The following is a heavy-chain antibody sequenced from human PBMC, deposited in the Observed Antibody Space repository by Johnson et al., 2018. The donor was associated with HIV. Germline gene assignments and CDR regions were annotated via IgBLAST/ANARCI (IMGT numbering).Heavy chain of an antibody. Sequence: VQLVESGGGLVQPGGSLRLSCAASGFTFSSYAMSWVRQAPGKGLEWVSYISSSGSTIYYADSVKGRFTISRDDSKNTAYLQMNSLKTEDTAVYYCTRWGGAFDIWGQGTVVTVSS. CDR2: ISSSGSTI. CDR3: TRWGGAFDI. D-gene: IGHD3-10*01. J-gene: IGHJ3*02. V-gene: IGHV3-23*04. CDR1: GFTFSSYA.